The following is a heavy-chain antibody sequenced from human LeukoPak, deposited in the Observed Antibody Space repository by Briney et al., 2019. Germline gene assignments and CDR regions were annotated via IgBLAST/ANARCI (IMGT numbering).Heavy chain of an antibody. D-gene: IGHD3-10*01. CDR3: AKDYGVMVRGVIIN. CDR1: GFTFSNYD. J-gene: IGHJ4*02. V-gene: IGHV3-23*01. Sequence: GGSLRLSCAASGFTFSNYDMTWVRQAPGKGLEWVSGISDSGGSTYYADSVKGRFTISRDKSKNTLYLQMNSLRAEDTAVYYCAKDYGVMVRGVIINWGQGTLVAVSS. CDR2: ISDSGGST.